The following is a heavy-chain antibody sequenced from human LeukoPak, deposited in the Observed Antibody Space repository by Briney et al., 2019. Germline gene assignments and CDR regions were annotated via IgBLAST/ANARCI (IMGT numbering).Heavy chain of an antibody. CDR2: IGSGGYM. V-gene: IGHV3-23*01. Sequence: GGSLRLSCVASGFTFADYDMTWVRQAPGKGLEYVSCIGSGGYMFYAGSVKGRFFISGDNSKSTLYLHMNSLRSDDTAVYFCAKKLPPASFCFDFWGQGSLVSVSS. CDR1: GFTFADYD. D-gene: IGHD3-16*02. CDR3: AKKLPPASFCFDF. J-gene: IGHJ4*02.